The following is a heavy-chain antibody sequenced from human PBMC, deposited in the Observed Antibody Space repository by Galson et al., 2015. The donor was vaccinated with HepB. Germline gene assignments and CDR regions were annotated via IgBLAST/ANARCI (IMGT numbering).Heavy chain of an antibody. CDR3: ARSSWTDYYYYYYMDV. Sequence: SLRLSCAASGFTFSSYGMHWVRQAPGKGLEWVAVISYDGSNKYYADSVKGRFTISRDNSKNTLYLQMNSLRTEDTAVYYCARSSWTDYYYYYYMDVWGKGTTVTVSS. CDR1: GFTFSSYG. V-gene: IGHV3-30*03. D-gene: IGHD6-13*01. CDR2: ISYDGSNK. J-gene: IGHJ6*03.